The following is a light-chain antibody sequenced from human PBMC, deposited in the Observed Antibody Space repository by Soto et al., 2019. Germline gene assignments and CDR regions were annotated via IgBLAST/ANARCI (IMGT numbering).Light chain of an antibody. CDR1: NGDVGTYNY. CDR2: EVN. Sequence: QSALTQPASVSGFPGQSITISCTGTNGDVGTYNYVSWFQQHPGKAPQLIIYEVNDRPSGVSTRFSASKSANTASLTISGLQPDDEADYYCCSYTTNNTWVFGGGTKLTVL. J-gene: IGLJ3*02. CDR3: CSYTTNNTWV. V-gene: IGLV2-14*01.